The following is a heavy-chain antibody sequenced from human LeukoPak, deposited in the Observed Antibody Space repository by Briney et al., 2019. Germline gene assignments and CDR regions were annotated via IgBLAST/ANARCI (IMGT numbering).Heavy chain of an antibody. D-gene: IGHD6-13*01. J-gene: IGHJ4*02. CDR3: AQSIAAAGTGY. CDR1: GFTFSSYA. Sequence: GGSLRLSCAASGFTFSSYAMSWVRQAPGKGLDWVSAISGSGGSTYYADSVKGRSTISRDNSKNTLYLQMNSLRAEDTAVYYCAQSIAAAGTGYWGQGTLVTVSS. CDR2: ISGSGGST. V-gene: IGHV3-23*01.